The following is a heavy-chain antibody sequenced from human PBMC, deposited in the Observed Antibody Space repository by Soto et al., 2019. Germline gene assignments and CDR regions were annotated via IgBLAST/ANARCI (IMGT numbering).Heavy chain of an antibody. J-gene: IGHJ4*02. D-gene: IGHD6-6*01. Sequence: LSDTLSLTCTVSGRSISIYHWFWIRRPPGKGLEWIGYIYYSGSTNYNPSLKSRVTISVDTSKNQFSLKLSSVTAADTAVYYCARTRLSSIAALFDYWGQGTLVTVSS. CDR1: GRSISIYH. V-gene: IGHV4-59*07. CDR2: IYYSGST. CDR3: ARTRLSSIAALFDY.